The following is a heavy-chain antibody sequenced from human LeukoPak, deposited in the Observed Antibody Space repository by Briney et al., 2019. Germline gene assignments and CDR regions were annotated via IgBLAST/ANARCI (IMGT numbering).Heavy chain of an antibody. CDR2: IYSGGTT. Sequence: PGGSLRLSCAASGFTVSTKYMNWVRQRPGKGLEWVSVIYSGGTTYYADSVKGRFTISRDNSKNRLYLQMNGLRAEDTAVYYCARDYPSLVGTIDYWGQGTLVTVSS. D-gene: IGHD6-19*01. CDR1: GFTVSTKY. J-gene: IGHJ4*02. CDR3: ARDYPSLVGTIDY. V-gene: IGHV3-53*01.